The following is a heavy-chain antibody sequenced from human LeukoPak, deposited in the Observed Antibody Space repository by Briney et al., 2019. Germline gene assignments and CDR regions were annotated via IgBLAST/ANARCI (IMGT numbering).Heavy chain of an antibody. Sequence: GESLQTSCKGSGYSFTSYWIGWVRQMPGKGLEWMGIIYPGDSDTRYSPSFQGQVTISADKSISTAYLQWSSLKASDTAMYYCARRERIAVAGIDYWGQGTLVTVSS. CDR2: IYPGDSDT. CDR1: GYSFTSYW. D-gene: IGHD6-19*01. J-gene: IGHJ4*02. CDR3: ARRERIAVAGIDY. V-gene: IGHV5-51*01.